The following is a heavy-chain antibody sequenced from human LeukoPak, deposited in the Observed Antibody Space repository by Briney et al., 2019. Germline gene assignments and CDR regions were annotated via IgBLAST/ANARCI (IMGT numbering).Heavy chain of an antibody. CDR3: ARDLSDSSGYYPFDY. V-gene: IGHV3-21*01. D-gene: IGHD3-22*01. Sequence: GGSLRLSCAASGFTFSSYSMNWVRQSPGKGLEWVSSISSSSSYIYYADSVKGRFTISRDNAKNSLYLQMNSLRAEDTAVYYCARDLSDSSGYYPFDYWGQGTLVTLSS. CDR2: ISSSSSYI. CDR1: GFTFSSYS. J-gene: IGHJ4*02.